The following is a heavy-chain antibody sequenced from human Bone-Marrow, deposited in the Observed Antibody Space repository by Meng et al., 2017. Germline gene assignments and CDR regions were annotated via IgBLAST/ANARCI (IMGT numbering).Heavy chain of an antibody. CDR2: IYYSGST. CDR1: GGSISSGGYY. CDR3: ARGLDSSGYDAFDI. Sequence: SETLSLTCTVSGGSISSGGYYWSWIRQHPGKGLEWIGYIYYSGSTYYNPSLKSRVTISVDTSKNQFSLKPSSVTAADTAVYYCARGLDSSGYDAFDIWGQGTMVTVSS. J-gene: IGHJ3*02. V-gene: IGHV4-31*03. D-gene: IGHD3-22*01.